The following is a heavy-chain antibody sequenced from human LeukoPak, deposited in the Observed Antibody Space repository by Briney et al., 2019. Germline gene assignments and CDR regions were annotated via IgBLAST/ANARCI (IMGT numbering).Heavy chain of an antibody. CDR2: ISAYSSNT. CDR1: GYTFTSYG. V-gene: IGHV1-18*01. Sequence: ASVKVSCKASGYTFTSYGISWVRQAPGQGLEWMGWISAYSSNTNYAQKLQGRVTMTTDTSTSTAYMELRSLRYDDTAVYYCARDAYSSSWYGTSWDYWGQGTLVTVSS. CDR3: ARDAYSSSWYGTSWDY. J-gene: IGHJ4*02. D-gene: IGHD6-13*01.